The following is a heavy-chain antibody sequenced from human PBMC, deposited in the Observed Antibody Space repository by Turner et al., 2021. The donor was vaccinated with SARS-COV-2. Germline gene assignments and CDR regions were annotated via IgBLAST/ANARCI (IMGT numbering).Heavy chain of an antibody. Sequence: QVQLVQSGAAVKTPGSSVKVYCKASGGTFSSFAISWVRQAPGQGLEWMGGIIPLTGTTYYAQKFKGRVTLTADESTSTASMDLSSLRSDDTAVYYCAREDIVLMMYSSDGMDVWGQGTTVTVSS. CDR2: IIPLTGTT. CDR1: GGTFSSFA. CDR3: AREDIVLMMYSSDGMDV. J-gene: IGHJ6*02. V-gene: IGHV1-69*01. D-gene: IGHD2-8*01.